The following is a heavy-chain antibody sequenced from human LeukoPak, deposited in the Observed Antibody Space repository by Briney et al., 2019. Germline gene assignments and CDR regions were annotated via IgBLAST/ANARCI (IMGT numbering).Heavy chain of an antibody. CDR2: IKQDGSEK. CDR3: ARVPEGY. J-gene: IGHJ4*02. V-gene: IGHV3-7*03. D-gene: IGHD1-14*01. Sequence: PGGSLRLSCAVSGFTFRNYWMSWVRQAPGKGLEWVANIKQDGSEKNYVDSVKGRFTISRDNSKNTLYLQMNSLRAEDTAVYYCARVPEGYWGQGTLVTVSS. CDR1: GFTFRNYW.